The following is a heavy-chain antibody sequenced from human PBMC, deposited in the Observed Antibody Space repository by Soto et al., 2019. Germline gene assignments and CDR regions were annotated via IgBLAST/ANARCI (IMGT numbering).Heavy chain of an antibody. CDR3: ARTAPMDAGDKYYYDF. Sequence: SVKVSCKTSGGTFSTFGISWVRQAPGQGLEWMGGIIPFFGTAEYSQKFEDRITITADESTNTVYMDLRSLTSEDTAIYYCARTAPMDAGDKYYYDFWGQGALVTSPQ. V-gene: IGHV1-69*13. D-gene: IGHD3-16*01. CDR2: IIPFFGTA. CDR1: GGTFSTFG. J-gene: IGHJ4*02.